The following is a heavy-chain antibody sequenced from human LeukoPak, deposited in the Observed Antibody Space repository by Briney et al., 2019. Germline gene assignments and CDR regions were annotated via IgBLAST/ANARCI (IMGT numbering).Heavy chain of an antibody. Sequence: GKSLRLSCAASGFIFNNYPMHWVRQPPGKRLEWVAVISYDGSEKYYIDSVKGRFTISRDNPKNTLYLQMNNLRPDDTALYYCVRSSSSDYFDYWGQGTLVTVSS. CDR2: ISYDGSEK. V-gene: IGHV3-30-3*01. J-gene: IGHJ4*02. CDR3: VRSSSSDYFDY. CDR1: GFIFNNYP. D-gene: IGHD6-25*01.